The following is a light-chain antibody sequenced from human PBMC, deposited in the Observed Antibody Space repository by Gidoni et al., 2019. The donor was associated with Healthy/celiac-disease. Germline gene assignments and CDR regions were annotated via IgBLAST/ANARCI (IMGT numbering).Light chain of an antibody. CDR2: GAS. V-gene: IGKV3-15*01. Sequence: MTRSPATLSVSPGERATLSCRASQSVSSNLAWYQQKPGQAPRLLIYGASTRATGIPARFSGSGSGTEFTLTISSLQSEDFAVYYCQQYNNWPPYTFGQGTKLEIK. CDR3: QQYNNWPPYT. CDR1: QSVSSN. J-gene: IGKJ2*01.